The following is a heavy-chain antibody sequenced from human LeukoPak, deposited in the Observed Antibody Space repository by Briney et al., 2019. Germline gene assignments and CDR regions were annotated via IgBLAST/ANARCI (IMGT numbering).Heavy chain of an antibody. J-gene: IGHJ4*02. D-gene: IGHD6-13*01. V-gene: IGHV3-21*01. CDR1: GFTFSSYE. CDR3: ARRQYSSSWHFDY. Sequence: GGSLRLSCAASGFTFSSYEMNWVRQAPGKGLEWVSSISSSSSYIYYADSVKGRFTISRDNAKNSLYLQMNSLRAEDTAVYYCARRQYSSSWHFDYWGQGTLVTVSS. CDR2: ISSSSSYI.